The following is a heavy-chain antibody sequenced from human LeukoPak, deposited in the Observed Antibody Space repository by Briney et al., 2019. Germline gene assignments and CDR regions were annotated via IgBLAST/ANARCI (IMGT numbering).Heavy chain of an antibody. CDR2: MNPNSGNT. D-gene: IGHD1-26*01. CDR3: AREGATGRHIGRNWFDP. Sequence: ASVKVSCKASGYTFTSYDINWVRQATGQGLEWMGWMNPNSGNTGYAQKFQGRVTMTRNTSISTAYMELSSLRSEDTAVYCCAREGATGRHIGRNWFDPWGQGTLVTVSS. V-gene: IGHV1-8*01. CDR1: GYTFTSYD. J-gene: IGHJ5*02.